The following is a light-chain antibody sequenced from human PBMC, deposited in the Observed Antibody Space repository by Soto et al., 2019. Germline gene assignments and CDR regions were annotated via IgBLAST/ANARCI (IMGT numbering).Light chain of an antibody. V-gene: IGKV1-6*01. CDR1: QDIRVD. Sequence: AIQMTQSPPSLSASVGDRVIITCRASQDIRVDVGWLQHRPGHAPNLLIYAASTLHTGVPSTFACIGSGTDFTLTINDLQPEDVATYFCLQDYDFPYTFGHGTKLEI. CDR3: LQDYDFPYT. J-gene: IGKJ2*01. CDR2: AAS.